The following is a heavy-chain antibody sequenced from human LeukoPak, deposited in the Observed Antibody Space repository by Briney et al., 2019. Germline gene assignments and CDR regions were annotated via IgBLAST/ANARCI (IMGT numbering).Heavy chain of an antibody. V-gene: IGHV4-38-2*01. CDR1: GYSISSGYY. CDR3: ARREGYNGEFDY. Sequence: PSETLSLTCAVSGYSISSGYYWAWIRQPPGKGLGWIGSIYHSGSNYYNPSLKSRVTISIDTSKNQFSLKLTSVTAADTAVYYCARREGYNGEFDYWGQGTLVTVSS. J-gene: IGHJ4*02. D-gene: IGHD5-24*01. CDR2: IYHSGSN.